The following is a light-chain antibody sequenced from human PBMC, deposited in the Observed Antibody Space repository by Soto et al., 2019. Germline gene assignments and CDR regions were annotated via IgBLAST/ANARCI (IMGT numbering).Light chain of an antibody. CDR3: VQRTTWPWT. CDR1: QSVSVH. J-gene: IGKJ1*01. Sequence: EIVLTQSPGTLSLSPGERATLSCRASQSVSVHLAWYQQKPGQAPRLLIYDASNRATGIPDRFSGSGSGTDFPLTIRSLEPADFAVYHCVQRTTWPWTCGRGRKVEIK. CDR2: DAS. V-gene: IGKV3-11*01.